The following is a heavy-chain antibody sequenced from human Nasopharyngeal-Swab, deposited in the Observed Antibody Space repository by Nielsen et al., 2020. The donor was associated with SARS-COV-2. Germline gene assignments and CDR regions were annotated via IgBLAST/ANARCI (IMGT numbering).Heavy chain of an antibody. Sequence: GESLKISCQGVGYRFSSYWIGWVRQMPGKGLEWMGVIYPADSDTRYRPSFQGQVTISADKSIDTVYLQWNSLKASDTAMYYCARHTLYGGNSGDYWGQGTLVTVSS. D-gene: IGHD4-23*01. V-gene: IGHV5-51*01. CDR3: ARHTLYGGNSGDY. CDR1: GYRFSSYW. CDR2: IYPADSDT. J-gene: IGHJ4*02.